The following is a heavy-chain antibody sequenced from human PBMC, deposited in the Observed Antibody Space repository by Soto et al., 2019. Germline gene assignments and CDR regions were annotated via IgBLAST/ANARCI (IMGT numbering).Heavy chain of an antibody. CDR1: GFTFSSYA. V-gene: IGHV3-23*01. Sequence: EVQLLESGGGLVQPGGSLRLSCAASGFTFSSYAMSWVRQAPGKGLEWVSAISGSGGSTYYAGSVKGRFTISRDNYKNTLYMQMNSLSAEGTAVYYCAKDQSGWNYWGQGTMVTVSS. J-gene: IGHJ4*02. CDR3: AKDQSGWNY. D-gene: IGHD6-19*01. CDR2: ISGSGGST.